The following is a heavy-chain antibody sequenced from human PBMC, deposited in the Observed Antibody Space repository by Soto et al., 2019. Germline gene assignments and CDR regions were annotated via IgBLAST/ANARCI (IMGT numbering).Heavy chain of an antibody. V-gene: IGHV4-4*02. CDR3: ARTDIVATVYYFDY. J-gene: IGHJ4*02. CDR2: IYHSGST. CDR1: GGSISSSNW. Sequence: QVQLQELGPGLVKPSGTLSLTCAVSGGSISSSNWWSWVRQPPGKGLEWIGEIYHSGSTNYNPSLKSRVTISIDESKNQFALKLSSVTAADTAVYYCARTDIVATVYYFDYWGQGTLVTVSS. D-gene: IGHD5-12*01.